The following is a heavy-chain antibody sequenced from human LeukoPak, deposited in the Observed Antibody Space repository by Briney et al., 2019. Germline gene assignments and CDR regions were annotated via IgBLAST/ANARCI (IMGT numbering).Heavy chain of an antibody. CDR1: GGSVSGYY. J-gene: IGHJ4*02. CDR2: ISHRGRT. D-gene: IGHD3-10*01. Sequence: SETLSLTCAVYGGSVSGYYWSWIRQPPGKGLEWIGEISHRGRTHYNPSLKGRVTMSVDTSKNQFALEVDSVTAADTAVYYCVRPHPLYGAGSFAFWGQGNLVIVSS. CDR3: VRPHPLYGAGSFAF. V-gene: IGHV4-34*01.